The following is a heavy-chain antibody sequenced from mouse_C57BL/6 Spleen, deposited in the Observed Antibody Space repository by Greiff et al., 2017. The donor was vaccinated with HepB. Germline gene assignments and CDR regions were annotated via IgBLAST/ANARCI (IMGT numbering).Heavy chain of an antibody. J-gene: IGHJ3*01. D-gene: IGHD1-1*01. CDR1: GYTFTDYE. V-gene: IGHV1-15*01. Sequence: VQLQQSGAELVRPGASVTLSCKASGYTFTDYEMHWVKQTPVHGLEWIGAIDPETGGTAYNQKFKGKAILTADKSSSTAYMELRSLTSEDSAVYYCTRDWCGSAWFAYWGQGTLVTVSA. CDR2: IDPETGGT. CDR3: TRDWCGSAWFAY.